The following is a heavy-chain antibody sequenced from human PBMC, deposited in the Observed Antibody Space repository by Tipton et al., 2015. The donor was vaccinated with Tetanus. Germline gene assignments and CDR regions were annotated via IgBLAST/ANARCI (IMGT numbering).Heavy chain of an antibody. D-gene: IGHD5-18*01. J-gene: IGHJ4*02. V-gene: IGHV4-30-2*01. CDR1: GGLITTGGYS. Sequence: TLSLTCALSGGLITTGGYSWGWIRQTPGQGLEWIGYIYQTASTYYNPSLRSRLTISISRSKNQFSLKLTSVTAADTAVYYCVRGRGLGAYSFGFEYWGQGAQVIVSS. CDR2: IYQTAST. CDR3: VRGRGLGAYSFGFEY.